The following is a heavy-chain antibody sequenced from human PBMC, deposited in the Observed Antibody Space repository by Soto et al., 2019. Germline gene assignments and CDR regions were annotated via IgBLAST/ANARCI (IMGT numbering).Heavy chain of an antibody. J-gene: IGHJ4*02. D-gene: IGHD3-3*01. CDR2: IFWDDDK. CDR3: ARIFDSWSGYYFSY. Sequence: SGPTLVNPTQTLTLTCTFSGFSLSTSGVAVGWIRQAPRKAPEWLAFIFWDDDKRYSPSLENRLTITKDTSKNQVVLTMTNMDPVDTATYYCARIFDSWSGYYFSYWGRGTLVTVSS. CDR1: GFSLSTSGVA. V-gene: IGHV2-5*02.